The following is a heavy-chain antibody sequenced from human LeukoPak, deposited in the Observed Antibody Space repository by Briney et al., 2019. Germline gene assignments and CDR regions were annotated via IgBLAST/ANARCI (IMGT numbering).Heavy chain of an antibody. CDR1: GFTFNNYG. CDR2: IWVDESSR. D-gene: IGHD2-2*01. CDR3: ARDCVYCTRATCSSHLPEHPSLDY. Sequence: GGSLRLSCAASGFTFNNYGMHWVRQAPAKGLEWLAFIWVDESSRFYAASVKGRFTISRDNSKKTLYLQMNSLRAEDTAVYYCARDCVYCTRATCSSHLPEHPSLDYWGQGTLVTV. J-gene: IGHJ4*02. V-gene: IGHV3-33*01.